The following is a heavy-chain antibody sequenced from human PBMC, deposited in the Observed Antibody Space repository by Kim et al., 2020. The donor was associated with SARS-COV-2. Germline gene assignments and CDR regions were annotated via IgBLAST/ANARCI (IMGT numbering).Heavy chain of an antibody. CDR3: ARVVRGVIRAFDI. D-gene: IGHD3-10*01. V-gene: IGHV1-46*01. Sequence: YAQKFKGRGTMTRETSTSTVYMGLSSLRSEDTAVYYCARVVRGVIRAFDIWGQGTMVTVSS. J-gene: IGHJ3*02.